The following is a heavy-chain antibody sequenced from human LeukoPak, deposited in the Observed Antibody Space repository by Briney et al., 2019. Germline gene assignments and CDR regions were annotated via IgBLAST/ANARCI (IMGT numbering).Heavy chain of an antibody. CDR2: IYYSGST. Sequence: SETLSLTCIASGGTISSYYRSWIRQPPGKGLEWIWDIYYSGSTNYNPSLKSRVTISVDTSKNQFSLKLSSVTAADTAVYYCARGLMMAVAGRGEFHYWGQGTLVTVSS. D-gene: IGHD6-13*01. J-gene: IGHJ4*02. V-gene: IGHV4-59*01. CDR1: GGTISSYY. CDR3: ARGLMMAVAGRGEFHY.